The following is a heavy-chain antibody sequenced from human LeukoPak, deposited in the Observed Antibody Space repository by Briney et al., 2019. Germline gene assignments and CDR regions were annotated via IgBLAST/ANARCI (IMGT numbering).Heavy chain of an antibody. D-gene: IGHD2-21*02. CDR1: AGSFSGYY. Sequence: KPSETLSLTCAVYAGSFSGYYWSWIRQPPGKGRGWIGEINHSGSTNYNPSLKSRVTMSLDTPRNQFSLKLSSVTAADTAIYYCTTDQRDSRMDVWGKGTTVTVSS. CDR2: INHSGST. CDR3: TTDQRDSRMDV. V-gene: IGHV4-34*01. J-gene: IGHJ6*04.